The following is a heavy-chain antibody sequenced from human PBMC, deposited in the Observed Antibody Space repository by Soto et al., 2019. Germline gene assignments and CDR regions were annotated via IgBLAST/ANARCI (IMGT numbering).Heavy chain of an antibody. J-gene: IGHJ6*02. Sequence: VQLVESGGGLVKPGGSLRLSCAASEFTFSDYYMSWIRQAPGKGLEWVSVIYSGGSTYYADSVKGRFTISRDNSKNTLYLQMNSLRAEDTAVYYCARERDGMDVWGQGTTVTVSS. CDR1: EFTFSDYY. V-gene: IGHV3-66*01. CDR3: ARERDGMDV. CDR2: IYSGGST.